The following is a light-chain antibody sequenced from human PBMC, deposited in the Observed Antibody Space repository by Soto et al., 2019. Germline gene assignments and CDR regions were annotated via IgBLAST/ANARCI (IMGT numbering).Light chain of an antibody. CDR1: QSVSSSY. Sequence: EIVLTQSPGTLSLSPGERATLSCRASQSVSSSYLAWYQQKPGQAPRLLIYGASNRATGIPDRFSGSGSGTDFTLTISRLEPEDFAVYYCQHCGSSPLTFGGGTKVEIK. V-gene: IGKV3-20*01. J-gene: IGKJ4*01. CDR3: QHCGSSPLT. CDR2: GAS.